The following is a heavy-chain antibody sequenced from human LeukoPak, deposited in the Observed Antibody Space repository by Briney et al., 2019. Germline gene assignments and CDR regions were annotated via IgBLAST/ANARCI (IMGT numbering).Heavy chain of an antibody. J-gene: IGHJ4*02. V-gene: IGHV3-21*01. CDR1: GXTFRSYT. CDR3: ARDYDSSGSFDY. Sequence: GGSLRLSCAASGXTFRSYTVTWVRQAPGKGLEWVSSISSTNNYIYYADSVKGRFTISRDNAKNSLYLQMNSLRAEDTAVYYCARDYDSSGSFDYWGRGTLVAVSS. D-gene: IGHD3-22*01. CDR2: ISSTNNYI.